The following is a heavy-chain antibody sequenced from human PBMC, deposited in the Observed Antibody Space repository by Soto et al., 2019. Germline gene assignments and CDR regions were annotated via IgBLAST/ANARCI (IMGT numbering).Heavy chain of an antibody. D-gene: IGHD4-17*01. CDR3: VSQRTTVPTQAYFDY. CDR2: IYYRGRS. Sequence: SETLSLTCTVSGGSVTSGSYYWSWIRQPPGKGLEWIGYIYYRGRSYSKSSVKSRVTISVDTSKNRFSLSLNSVTASDTAVYFCVSQRTTVPTQAYFDYWGPGALVTVSS. V-gene: IGHV4-61*01. CDR1: GGSVTSGSYY. J-gene: IGHJ4*02.